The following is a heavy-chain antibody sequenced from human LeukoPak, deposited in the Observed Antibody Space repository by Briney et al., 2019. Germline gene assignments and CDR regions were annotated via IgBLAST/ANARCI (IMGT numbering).Heavy chain of an antibody. CDR3: ARASTPYAPAFYGMDV. CDR1: GGTFSCYA. V-gene: IGHV1-69*06. Sequence: SVKVSCKASGGTFSCYAISWVRQAPGQGLEWMGGIIPIFGTANYAQKFQGRVTITADKSTNTAYMELSSLRSEDTAVYYCARASTPYAPAFYGMDVWGKGTTVTVSS. D-gene: IGHD2-2*01. J-gene: IGHJ6*04. CDR2: IIPIFGTA.